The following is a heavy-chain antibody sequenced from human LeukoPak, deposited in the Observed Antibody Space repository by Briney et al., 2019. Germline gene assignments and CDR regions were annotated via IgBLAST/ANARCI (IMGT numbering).Heavy chain of an antibody. CDR3: ARGGDYGDYATFDY. Sequence: GGSLRLSCAASGFTVSTNYMTWVRQAPGKGLEWVSVIYSDGITYYADSVKGRFTISRDNSKNTLYLQMNSLRAEDTAVYYCARGGDYGDYATFDYWGQGTLVTVSS. CDR2: IYSDGIT. V-gene: IGHV3-53*01. D-gene: IGHD4-17*01. CDR1: GFTVSTNY. J-gene: IGHJ4*02.